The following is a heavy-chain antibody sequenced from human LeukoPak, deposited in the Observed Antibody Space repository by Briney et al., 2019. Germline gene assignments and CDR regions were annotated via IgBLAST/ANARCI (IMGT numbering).Heavy chain of an antibody. D-gene: IGHD4-17*01. CDR1: GFTVSSNY. CDR3: ARENGDYELGYFDY. J-gene: IGHJ4*02. Sequence: GSLRLSCAASGFTVSSNYMSWVRQAPGKGLEWVSVIYSGGSTYYADSVKGRFTISRDNSKNTLYLQMNSLRAEDTAVYYCARENGDYELGYFDYWGQGTLVTVSS. CDR2: IYSGGST. V-gene: IGHV3-66*02.